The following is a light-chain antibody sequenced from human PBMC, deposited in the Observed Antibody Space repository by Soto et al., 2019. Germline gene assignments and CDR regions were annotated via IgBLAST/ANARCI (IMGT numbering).Light chain of an antibody. CDR2: GAS. V-gene: IGKV3-15*01. CDR1: QSVGSN. CDR3: QQYDNLPLP. Sequence: ERVMTQSPATLSVSPGERATLSCRASQSVGSNLAWYQQKPGQAPRLLIFGASSRATGVPARFSGSGSGTEFPLTINSLQSEAFAVYFCQQYDNLPLPFGPGTKVDIK. J-gene: IGKJ3*01.